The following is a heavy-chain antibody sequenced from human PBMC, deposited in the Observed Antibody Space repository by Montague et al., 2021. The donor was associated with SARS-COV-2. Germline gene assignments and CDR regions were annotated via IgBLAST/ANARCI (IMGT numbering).Heavy chain of an antibody. J-gene: IGHJ2*01. V-gene: IGHV4-39*07. CDR3: ASRGYSASGSRWYLDL. D-gene: IGHD3-10*01. Sequence: SETLSLTCTVSGGSIRSSGYYWGWIRQPQGKGLEWIGSIYYSGXTXYXXXXKXRVTISVDTSKNQFSLKLNSVTAADTAVYYCASRGYSASGSRWYLDLWGRGTLVTVSS. CDR2: IYYSGXT. CDR1: GGSIRSSGYY.